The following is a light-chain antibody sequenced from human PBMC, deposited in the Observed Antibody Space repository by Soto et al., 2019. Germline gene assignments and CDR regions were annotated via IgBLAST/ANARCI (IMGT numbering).Light chain of an antibody. V-gene: IGLV2-8*01. J-gene: IGLJ1*01. CDR1: SSDVGGYNY. CDR2: EVS. Sequence: SALPQPPSASGSPGQSVTISCTGTSSDVGGYNYVSWYQQHPGKAPKLMIYEVSKRPSGVPDRFSGSKSGNTASLTVSGLQAEDEADYYCSSYAGSNNFVVFGTGTKVTVL. CDR3: SSYAGSNNFVV.